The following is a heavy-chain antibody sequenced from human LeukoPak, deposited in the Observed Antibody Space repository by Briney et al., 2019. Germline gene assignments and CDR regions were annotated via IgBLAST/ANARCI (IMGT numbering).Heavy chain of an antibody. CDR1: GYSFTTYG. CDR3: ARVGAVVVASTDD. J-gene: IGHJ4*02. CDR2: ISTYNGNT. V-gene: IGHV1-18*01. Sequence: ASVKVSCKASGYSFTTYGISWVREAHGQGLEWMGWISTYNGNTNYAQKLEGRVTMTTATSTITAYMELRSLRSDDTAVYYCARVGAVVVASTDDGSQGTLVTVSS. D-gene: IGHD2-15*01.